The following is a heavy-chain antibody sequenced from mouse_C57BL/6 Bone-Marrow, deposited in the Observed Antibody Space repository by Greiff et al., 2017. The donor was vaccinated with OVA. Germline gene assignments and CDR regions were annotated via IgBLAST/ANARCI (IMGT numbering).Heavy chain of an antibody. J-gene: IGHJ2*01. CDR2: ISSGSSTI. D-gene: IGHD3-3*01. CDR3: AREGTSYYFDY. CDR1: GFTFSDYG. Sequence: EVKVEESGGGLVKPGGSLKLSCAASGFTFSDYGMHWVRQAPEKGLEWVAYISSGSSTIYYADTVKGRFTISRDNAKNTLFLQMTSLRSEDTAMYYCAREGTSYYFDYWGQGTTLTVSS. V-gene: IGHV5-17*01.